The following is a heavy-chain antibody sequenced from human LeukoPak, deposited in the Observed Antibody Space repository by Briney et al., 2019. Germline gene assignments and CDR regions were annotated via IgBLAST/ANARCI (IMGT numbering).Heavy chain of an antibody. J-gene: IGHJ3*02. CDR1: GGTFSSYA. Sequence: ASVKVSCKASGGTFSSYAISWVRQAPGQGLEWMGGIIPIFGTANYAQKFQGRATITADKSTSTAYMELSSLRSEDTAVYYCARVTDYYDSSGLLVRAFDIWGQGTMVTVSS. CDR2: IIPIFGTA. CDR3: ARVTDYYDSSGLLVRAFDI. D-gene: IGHD3-22*01. V-gene: IGHV1-69*06.